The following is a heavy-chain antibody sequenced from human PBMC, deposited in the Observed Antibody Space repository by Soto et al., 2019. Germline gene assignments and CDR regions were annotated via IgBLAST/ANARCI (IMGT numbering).Heavy chain of an antibody. V-gene: IGHV4-31*03. CDR2: IYYSGST. Sequence: SETLSLTCTVSGGSISSGGYYWSWIRQHPGKGLEWIGYIYYSGSTYYNPSLKSRVTISVDTSKNQFSLKLSSVTAADTAVYYCARAIVVVPAAINCFDPWGQGTLVTVSS. CDR3: ARAIVVVPAAINCFDP. D-gene: IGHD2-2*02. CDR1: GGSISSGGYY. J-gene: IGHJ5*02.